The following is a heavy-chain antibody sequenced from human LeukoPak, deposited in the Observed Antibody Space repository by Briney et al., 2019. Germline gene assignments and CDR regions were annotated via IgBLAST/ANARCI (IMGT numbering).Heavy chain of an antibody. D-gene: IGHD5-12*01. V-gene: IGHV3-23*01. CDR3: AATIITFDY. CDR1: GFTFSSYA. J-gene: IGHJ4*02. CDR2: ISGSNSNT. Sequence: GGSLRLSCAASGFTFSSYAMSWVRQAPGKGLERVSLISGSNSNTYYADSVKGRFTISKDNSKNTLYLQMNSLRAEDTAVYYCAATIITFDYWGQGTLVTVSS.